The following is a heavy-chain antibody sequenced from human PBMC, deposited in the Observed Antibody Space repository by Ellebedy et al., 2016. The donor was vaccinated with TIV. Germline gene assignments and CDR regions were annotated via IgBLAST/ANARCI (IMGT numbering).Heavy chain of an antibody. CDR3: ARDGGSYSDFDY. CDR1: GYTFTGYY. Sequence: AASVKVSCKASGYTFTGYYMHWVRQAPGQGLEWRGWSNPNSGGTNYAQKFQGWVTMTRDTSISTAYMELSRLRSDDTAVYYCARDGGSYSDFDYWGQGTLVTVSS. CDR2: SNPNSGGT. J-gene: IGHJ4*02. D-gene: IGHD1-26*01. V-gene: IGHV1-2*04.